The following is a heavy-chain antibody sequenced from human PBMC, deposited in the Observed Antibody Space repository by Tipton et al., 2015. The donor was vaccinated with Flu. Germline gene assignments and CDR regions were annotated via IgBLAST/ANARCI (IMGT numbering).Heavy chain of an antibody. V-gene: IGHV4-38-2*02. Sequence: LRLSCMVSGDSIRSDYYWGWIRQPPGRGLEWIASINHYGNTYHNPSLRSRVTILPDRSKNQFSLKLSFVTAADTAVYYCARRDYSNYVSVPKNWFDSWGQGILVTVSS. CDR1: GDSIRSDYY. CDR2: INHYGNT. J-gene: IGHJ5*01. CDR3: ARRDYSNYVSVPKNWFDS. D-gene: IGHD4-11*01.